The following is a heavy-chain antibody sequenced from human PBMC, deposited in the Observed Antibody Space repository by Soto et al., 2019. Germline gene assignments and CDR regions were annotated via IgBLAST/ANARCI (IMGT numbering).Heavy chain of an antibody. CDR2: ICYAGTNT. J-gene: IGHJ6*04. CDR1: GFTFSNHG. V-gene: IGHV3-33*03. D-gene: IGHD3-10*01. CDR3: ARGWFGPDV. Sequence: PGGSLRLSCAAAGFTFSNHGMHWIRQAPGKGLVWVAGICYAGTNTYYADSVKGRFTSSRDNAKNMLYLQMNSLRVEDTAVYYCARGWFGPDVWGKGTTVTVSS.